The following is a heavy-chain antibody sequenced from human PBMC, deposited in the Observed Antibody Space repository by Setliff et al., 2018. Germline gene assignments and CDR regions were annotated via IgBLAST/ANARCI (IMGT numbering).Heavy chain of an antibody. Sequence: GGSLRLSCAASGFTFSSYTMNWVRQAPGKGLEWVSYISSSSSTTYYADSVKGRFTISRDNSKNTLYLQMNSLRAEDTAVYYCARDLKFFGVGPLHIDYCGQGTLVTVSS. V-gene: IGHV3-48*01. D-gene: IGHD3-3*01. CDR1: GFTFSSYT. CDR3: ARDLKFFGVGPLHIDY. CDR2: ISSSSSTT. J-gene: IGHJ4*02.